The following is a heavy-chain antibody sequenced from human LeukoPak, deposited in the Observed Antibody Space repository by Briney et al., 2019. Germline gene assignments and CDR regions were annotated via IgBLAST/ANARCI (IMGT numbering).Heavy chain of an antibody. D-gene: IGHD4-23*01. CDR1: GFTFSSYG. J-gene: IGHJ5*02. Sequence: GGSLRLSCAASGFTFSSYGMHWVRQAPGKGLEWVAFIRYDGSNKYYADSVKGRFTISRDNSKNTLYLQMNSLRAEDTAVYYCARVPGATVVRHWFDPWGQGTLVTVSS. CDR3: ARVPGATVVRHWFDP. V-gene: IGHV3-30*02. CDR2: IRYDGSNK.